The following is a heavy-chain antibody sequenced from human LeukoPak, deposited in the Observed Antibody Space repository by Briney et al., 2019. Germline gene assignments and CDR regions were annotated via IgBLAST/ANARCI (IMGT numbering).Heavy chain of an antibody. Sequence: GGSLRLSCAASGFTFSSYAMHWVRQAPGKGLEYVSAISSNGGSTYYANSVKGRFTISRGNSKNTLYLQMNSLRAEDTAVYYCAKGGDGYNYGSYFDYWGQGTLVTVSS. D-gene: IGHD5-24*01. CDR3: AKGGDGYNYGSYFDY. V-gene: IGHV3-64*01. CDR1: GFTFSSYA. CDR2: ISSNGGST. J-gene: IGHJ4*02.